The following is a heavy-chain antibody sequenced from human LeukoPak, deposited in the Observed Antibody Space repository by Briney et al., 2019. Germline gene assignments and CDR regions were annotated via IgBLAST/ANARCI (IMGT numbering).Heavy chain of an antibody. CDR2: INPNSGGT. D-gene: IGHD3-3*01. CDR1: GYTFTGYY. Sequence: ASVKVSCKASGYTFTGYYMHWVRQAPGQGLEWMGWINPNSGGTNYAQKFQGRATMTRDTSISTAYMELSRLRSDDTAVYYCVTFFSGFDYWGQGTLVTVSS. V-gene: IGHV1-2*02. J-gene: IGHJ4*02. CDR3: VTFFSGFDY.